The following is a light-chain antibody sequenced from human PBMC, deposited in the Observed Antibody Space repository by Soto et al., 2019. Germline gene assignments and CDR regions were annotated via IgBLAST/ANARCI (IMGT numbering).Light chain of an antibody. J-gene: IGLJ1*01. V-gene: IGLV2-14*03. CDR1: SSDVSAYDY. CDR2: EVS. Sequence: QSVLTQPASVSGSPGQSITISCTGTSSDVSAYDYVSWYQQHPDKAPKLMIYEVSNRPSGVSNRFSGSKSVNTATLTISGPQAEDEADYYCSSYTSSSTRVFGTGTKVTVL. CDR3: SSYTSSSTRV.